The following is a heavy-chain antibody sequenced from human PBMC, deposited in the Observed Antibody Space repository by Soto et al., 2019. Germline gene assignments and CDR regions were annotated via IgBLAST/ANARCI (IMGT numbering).Heavy chain of an antibody. Sequence: QVQLVQSVAEVKKPGSSVKVSCKASGGTFGSYAISWVRQAPGQGLEWMGEIIPIFGTANYAQKFQGRVTITADESTSTAYMELSSLRSEDTAVYYCARDRGPSSGYYPYWFDPWGQGTLVTVSS. J-gene: IGHJ5*02. CDR2: IIPIFGTA. D-gene: IGHD3-22*01. CDR3: ARDRGPSSGYYPYWFDP. V-gene: IGHV1-69*12. CDR1: GGTFGSYA.